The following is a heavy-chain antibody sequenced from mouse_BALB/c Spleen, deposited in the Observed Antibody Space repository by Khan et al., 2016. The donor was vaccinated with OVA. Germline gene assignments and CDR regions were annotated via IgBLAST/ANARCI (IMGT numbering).Heavy chain of an antibody. CDR3: TIDRISEFTY. D-gene: IGHD2-14*01. Sequence: VQLQQSGPEPVRPGASVKISCKGSGYTFADSGMHWVRQSHAKSLEWIGVISTYYGNIKYNQKFEGRATMTVDKSSSTAYLELARLTSEDSAVYFCTIDRISEFTYWGQGTLVTVAA. CDR1: GYTFADSG. V-gene: IGHV1S137*01. J-gene: IGHJ3*01. CDR2: ISTYYGNI.